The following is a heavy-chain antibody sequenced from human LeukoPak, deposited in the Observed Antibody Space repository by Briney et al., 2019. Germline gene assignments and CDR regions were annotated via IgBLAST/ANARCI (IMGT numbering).Heavy chain of an antibody. Sequence: SETLSLTCTVSGGSISNSGNYWGWIRRPPGKGLEWIGTIYYSGRTYYNPSLRSRVTISVDTSKNQFSLKLSSVTAADTAVYYCARDDSVSISGENYWGQGTLVTVSS. CDR3: ARDDSVSISGENY. J-gene: IGHJ4*02. CDR1: GGSISNSGNY. D-gene: IGHD5-12*01. CDR2: IYYSGRT. V-gene: IGHV4-39*07.